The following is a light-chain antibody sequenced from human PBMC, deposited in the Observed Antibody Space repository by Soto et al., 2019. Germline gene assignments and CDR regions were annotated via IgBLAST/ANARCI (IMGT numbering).Light chain of an antibody. CDR3: QQYIYWPYT. V-gene: IGKV3-15*01. CDR1: QPIRNN. CDR2: GAS. J-gene: IGKJ2*01. Sequence: EMLMTQCPAPLSVSPGEIATLSCRASQPIRNNLAWFQLRPGQAPRLVIFGASNRATGFAARFSGSGSGTDFTLSISSLQSEDFAFYCCQQYIYWPYTFGQGTKVDSK.